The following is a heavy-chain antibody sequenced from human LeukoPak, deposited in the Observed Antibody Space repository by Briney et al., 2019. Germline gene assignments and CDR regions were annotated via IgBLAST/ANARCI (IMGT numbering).Heavy chain of an antibody. Sequence: SETLSLTCSVSGGSISGISYYWGWIRQPPEKGLEWIGNIYYSGGTYNNPSLESRVIISVDTSKNQFSLKLTSVTAADTAVYYCARQGVVGATGFDYWGQGTLVTVSS. J-gene: IGHJ4*02. CDR3: ARQGVVGATGFDY. CDR2: IYYSGGT. D-gene: IGHD1-26*01. CDR1: GGSISGISYY. V-gene: IGHV4-39*01.